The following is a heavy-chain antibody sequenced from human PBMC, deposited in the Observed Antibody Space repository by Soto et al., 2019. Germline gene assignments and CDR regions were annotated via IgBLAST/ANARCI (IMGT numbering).Heavy chain of an antibody. V-gene: IGHV1-8*01. J-gene: IGHJ3*02. CDR3: ARGPQVRYFDWFPRGGAFDI. D-gene: IGHD3-9*01. CDR1: GYTFTSYD. Sequence: ASVKVSCKASGYTFTSYDINWVRQATGQGLKYMGWMNPNSGNTGYAQKFQGRVTMTRNTSISTAYMELSSLRSEDTAVYYCARGPQVRYFDWFPRGGAFDIWGQGTMVTVSS. CDR2: MNPNSGNT.